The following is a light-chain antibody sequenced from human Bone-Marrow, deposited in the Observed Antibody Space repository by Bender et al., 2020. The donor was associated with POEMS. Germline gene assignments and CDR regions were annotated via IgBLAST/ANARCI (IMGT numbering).Light chain of an antibody. V-gene: IGLV6-57*02. CDR3: QSYASPYVV. Sequence: NFMLTQPHSVSESPGKTVTISCTGSSGSIPDTSVQWYQQRPDSAPTTIIYEDDQRPSGVTDRFSGSLDSSSNSASLAISGLESEDEADYYCQSYASPYVVFGGGTKLTVL. J-gene: IGLJ2*01. CDR2: EDD. CDR1: SGSIPDTS.